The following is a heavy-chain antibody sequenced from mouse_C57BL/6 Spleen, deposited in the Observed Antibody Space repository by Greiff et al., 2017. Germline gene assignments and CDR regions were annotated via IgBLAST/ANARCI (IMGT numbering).Heavy chain of an antibody. D-gene: IGHD2-3*01. CDR2: IYPGNSDT. J-gene: IGHJ2*01. Sequence: VQLQQSGTVLARPGASVKMSCKTSGYTFTSYWMHWVKQRPGQGLEWIGAIYPGNSDTSYNQKFKGKANLTAVTSASTAYMELSSLTNEDSAVYYCTRWLLPYFDYWGQGTTLTVAS. V-gene: IGHV1-5*01. CDR1: GYTFTSYW. CDR3: TRWLLPYFDY.